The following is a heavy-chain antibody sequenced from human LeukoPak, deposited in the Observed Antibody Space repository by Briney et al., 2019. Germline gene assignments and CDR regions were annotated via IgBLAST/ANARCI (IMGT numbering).Heavy chain of an antibody. CDR3: AKETSSSFDH. CDR2: ISNSGGST. V-gene: IGHV3-23*01. D-gene: IGHD6-6*01. CDR1: GFTFSSYA. Sequence: GGSLRLFCAASGFTFSSYAMNWVRQAPGKGLEWVSGISNSGGSTYYPDSVKGRFTISRDNSKNTLYLQMNSLRAEDTAVYYCAKETSSSFDHWGQGTLVTVSS. J-gene: IGHJ4*02.